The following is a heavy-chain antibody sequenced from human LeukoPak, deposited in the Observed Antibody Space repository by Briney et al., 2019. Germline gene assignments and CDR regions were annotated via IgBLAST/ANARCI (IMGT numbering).Heavy chain of an antibody. CDR2: ISSSSSYI. J-gene: IGHJ4*02. V-gene: IGHV3-21*01. Sequence: GASLRLSCAASGFTYSSYSMNWVRQDPGKGLEWVSSISSSSSYIYYADSVKGRFTISRDNAKNSLYLQMNSLRAEDTAVYYCARDCRHFGVVIYFDYWGQGTLVTVSS. CDR1: GFTYSSYS. D-gene: IGHD3-3*01. CDR3: ARDCRHFGVVIYFDY.